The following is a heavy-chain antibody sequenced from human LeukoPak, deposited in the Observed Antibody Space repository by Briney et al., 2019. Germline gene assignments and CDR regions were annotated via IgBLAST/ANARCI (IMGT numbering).Heavy chain of an antibody. CDR1: GGSISSSSYY. J-gene: IGHJ4*02. CDR3: ARAAGYCSGGSCYQIDY. Sequence: SETLSLTCTVSGGSISSSSYYWGWIRQPPGKGLGWIGSIYYSGSTYYNPSLKSRVTISVDTSKNQFSLKLSSVTAADTAVYYCARAAGYCSGGSCYQIDYWGQGTLVTVSS. V-gene: IGHV4-39*07. D-gene: IGHD2-15*01. CDR2: IYYSGST.